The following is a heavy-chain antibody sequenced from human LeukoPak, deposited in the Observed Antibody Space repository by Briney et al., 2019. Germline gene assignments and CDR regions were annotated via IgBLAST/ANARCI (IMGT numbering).Heavy chain of an antibody. CDR1: GYTFTSYY. CDR2: INPSGGST. J-gene: IGHJ6*02. CDR3: ARDLVTTGGMDV. V-gene: IGHV1-46*01. Sequence: ASVKVSCKASGYTFTSYYMHWVRQAPGQGLEWMGIINPSGGSTSYAQKFQGRVTMTRDTSTSTVYMELSSLRSEDTAVYCCARDLVTTGGMDVWGQGTTVTVSS. D-gene: IGHD4-17*01.